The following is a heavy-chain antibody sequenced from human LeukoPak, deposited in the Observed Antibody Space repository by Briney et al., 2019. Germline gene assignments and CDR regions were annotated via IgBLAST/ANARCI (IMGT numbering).Heavy chain of an antibody. D-gene: IGHD2-2*01. J-gene: IGHJ2*01. Sequence: SDTLSLTCTVSGGSISSYYSSWIRQPGGKGLQGLGRFYISGNTNYNPYLKSRVTMSVDTSKNQFSLKLSSVTAADTAVYYCARLGRDCSTTTCYWYFDLWGRGTLVTVSS. CDR2: FYISGNT. V-gene: IGHV4-4*07. CDR3: ARLGRDCSTTTCYWYFDL. CDR1: GGSISSYY.